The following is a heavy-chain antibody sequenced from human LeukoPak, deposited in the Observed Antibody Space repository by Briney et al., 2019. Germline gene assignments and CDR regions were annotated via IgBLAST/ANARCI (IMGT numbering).Heavy chain of an antibody. D-gene: IGHD6-13*01. V-gene: IGHV1-18*01. CDR2: ISAYNGNT. Sequence: ASVKVSCKTSGYTFTTYGISWVRQAPGQGLEWMGWISAYNGNTNYAQKLQGRVTMTTDASTSTAYMELRSLRSDDTAVYYCATYYSSSWYGVYWGQGTLVTVSS. CDR1: GYTFTTYG. J-gene: IGHJ4*02. CDR3: ATYYSSSWYGVY.